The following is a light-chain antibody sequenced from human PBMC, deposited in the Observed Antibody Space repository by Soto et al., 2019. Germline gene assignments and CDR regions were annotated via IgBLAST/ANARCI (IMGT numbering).Light chain of an antibody. CDR1: GSDVGGYNF. CDR3: SSYTGSSTLVV. V-gene: IGLV2-14*01. CDR2: EVS. J-gene: IGLJ2*01. Sequence: QSALTQPASVSGSPGQSITISCTRTGSDVGGYNFVSWYQQHPGKAPKLMIFEVSNRPSGVSNRFSGSKSGNTASLTISGLQVEDEADYYCSSYTGSSTLVVFGGGTKLTVL.